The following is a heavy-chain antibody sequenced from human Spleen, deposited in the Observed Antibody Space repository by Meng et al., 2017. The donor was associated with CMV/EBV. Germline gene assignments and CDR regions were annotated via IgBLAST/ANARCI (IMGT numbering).Heavy chain of an antibody. CDR3: ARGVRTVTTFKDYYYGMDV. Sequence: GGSLRLSCASSGFTFSSYSMNWVRQAPGEGPEWVSTITGDSTYKHYADSLKGRFTISRDNAKNSLYLQMNSLRAEDTAVYYCARGVRTVTTFKDYYYGMDVWGQGTTVTVSS. J-gene: IGHJ6*02. CDR1: GFTFSSYS. V-gene: IGHV3-21*01. CDR2: ITGDSTYK. D-gene: IGHD4-11*01.